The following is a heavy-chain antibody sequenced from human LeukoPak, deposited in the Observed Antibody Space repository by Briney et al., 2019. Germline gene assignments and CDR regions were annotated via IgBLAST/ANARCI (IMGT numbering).Heavy chain of an antibody. Sequence: PGRSLRLSCAASGSTFSSYGMHWVRQAPGKGLEWVAVIWYDGSNKYYADSVKGRFTISRDNSKNTLYLQMNSLRAEDTAVYYCAKVLWTGGGYSYGLDYWGQGTLVTVSS. V-gene: IGHV3-33*06. CDR3: AKVLWTGGGYSYGLDY. J-gene: IGHJ4*02. D-gene: IGHD5-18*01. CDR2: IWYDGSNK. CDR1: GSTFSSYG.